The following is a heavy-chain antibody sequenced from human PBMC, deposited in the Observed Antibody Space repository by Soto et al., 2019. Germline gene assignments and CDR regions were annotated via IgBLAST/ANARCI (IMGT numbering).Heavy chain of an antibody. CDR3: AREGKWLRFPYDRKYWYFDL. CDR1: SGSISSSNW. D-gene: IGHD5-12*01. J-gene: IGHJ2*01. V-gene: IGHV4-4*02. CDR2: IYHSGST. Sequence: QVQLQESGPGLVKPSGTLSLTCAVSSGSISSSNWWSWVRQPPGKGLEWIGEIYHSGSTNYNPSPKSRVTISVDKSKNQFSLKLSSVTAADTAVYYCAREGKWLRFPYDRKYWYFDLWGRGTLVTVSS.